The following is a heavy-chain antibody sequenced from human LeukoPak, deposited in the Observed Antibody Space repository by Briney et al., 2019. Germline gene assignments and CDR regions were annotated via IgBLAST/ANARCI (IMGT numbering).Heavy chain of an antibody. CDR3: ARAAPGIAAAGTFPDY. Sequence: ASVKVSCKASGYTFTSYGISWVRQAPGQGLEWMGWISAYNGNTNYAQKLQGRVTMTTDTSTSTVYMELSSLRSEDTAVYYCARAAPGIAAAGTFPDYWGQGTLVTVSS. V-gene: IGHV1-18*01. CDR1: GYTFTSYG. D-gene: IGHD6-13*01. J-gene: IGHJ4*02. CDR2: ISAYNGNT.